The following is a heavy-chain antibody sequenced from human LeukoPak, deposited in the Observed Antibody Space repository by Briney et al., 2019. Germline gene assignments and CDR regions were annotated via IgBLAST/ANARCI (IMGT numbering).Heavy chain of an antibody. CDR2: ISSSSSYI. J-gene: IGHJ4*02. CDR1: GFTFSSYS. D-gene: IGHD3-9*01. V-gene: IGHV3-21*06. Sequence: GGSLRLSCAASGFTFSSYSMNWVRQAPGKGLEWVSSISSSSSYIYYADSVRGRFTISRDNAKNSVYLQMNSLTVADTAVYFCARGTDWSPLDFDFWGRGTQVTVSS. CDR3: ARGTDWSPLDFDF.